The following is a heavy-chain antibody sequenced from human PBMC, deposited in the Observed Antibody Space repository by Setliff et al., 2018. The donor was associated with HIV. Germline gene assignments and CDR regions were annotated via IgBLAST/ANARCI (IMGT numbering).Heavy chain of an antibody. V-gene: IGHV1-18*01. D-gene: IGHD2-15*01. J-gene: IGHJ4*02. CDR3: AREYPRVAGPTPYYFDY. Sequence: RASVKVSCKASGYTFTSYGISWVRQAPGQGLEWMGWISAYNGNTNYAQKLQGRVTMTTDTSTSTAYMELRSLRSDDTAVYYCAREYPRVAGPTPYYFDYWGQGTLVTVSS. CDR1: GYTFTSYG. CDR2: ISAYNGNT.